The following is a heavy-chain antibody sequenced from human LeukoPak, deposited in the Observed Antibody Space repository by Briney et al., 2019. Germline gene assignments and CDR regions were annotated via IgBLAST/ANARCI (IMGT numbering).Heavy chain of an antibody. D-gene: IGHD3-22*01. J-gene: IGHJ4*02. Sequence: ASVKVSCKASGNTFTAFYIHWVRQAPGQGLEWMGWINPKNGGTDSAQKFQGRVTLTRDTSISTVYMELSRLRSDDAAIYYCVSHSSVYYPLYYFDYWGQGTLVTVTS. V-gene: IGHV1-2*02. CDR1: GNTFTAFY. CDR3: VSHSSVYYPLYYFDY. CDR2: INPKNGGT.